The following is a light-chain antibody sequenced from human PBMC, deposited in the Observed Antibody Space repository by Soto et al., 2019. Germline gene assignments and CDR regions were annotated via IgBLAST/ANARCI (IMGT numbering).Light chain of an antibody. CDR3: SSYSVSTAYL. J-gene: IGLJ1*01. Sequence: QSVLTQPASVSGSPGQSITISCTGTSSDVGGYHYVSWYQLLPGKAPKLTLFEVSIRPSGVSSRFSGSKSGNTASLTISGLQAEDEADYFCSSYSVSTAYLFGTGTKVTVL. V-gene: IGLV2-14*01. CDR1: SSDVGGYHY. CDR2: EVS.